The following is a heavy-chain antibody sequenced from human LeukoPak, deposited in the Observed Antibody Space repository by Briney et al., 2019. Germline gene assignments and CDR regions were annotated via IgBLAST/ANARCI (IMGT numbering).Heavy chain of an antibody. CDR1: GDSISSGGYY. CDR3: ARGRPDGSGSYYKFDP. D-gene: IGHD3-10*01. CDR2: MFTSGST. V-gene: IGHV4-61*02. J-gene: IGHJ5*02. Sequence: PSETLSLTCTVSGDSISSGGYYWGWIRQPAGRGLEWIGRMFTSGSTNYNPSLKSRVTISVDTSKNQFSLKLSSVTAADTAVYYCARGRPDGSGSYYKFDPWGQGTLVTVSS.